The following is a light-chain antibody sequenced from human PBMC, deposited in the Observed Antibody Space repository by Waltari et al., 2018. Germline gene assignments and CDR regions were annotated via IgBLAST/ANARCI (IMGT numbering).Light chain of an antibody. CDR1: QSVSSIY. CDR2: GAS. Sequence: EIVLTQSPGTLSLSPGGRATLSCRASQSVSSIYLAWYQQKPGQAPRLLIYGASSRATGIPDRFSGSGSGTDFTLTISRLEPEDFAVYYCQQYGSSPPYSFGQGTKLEIK. J-gene: IGKJ2*03. CDR3: QQYGSSPPYS. V-gene: IGKV3-20*01.